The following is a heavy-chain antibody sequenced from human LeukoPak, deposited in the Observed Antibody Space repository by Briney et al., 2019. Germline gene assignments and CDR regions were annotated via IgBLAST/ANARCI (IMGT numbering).Heavy chain of an antibody. CDR1: GFTFSFYY. D-gene: IGHD3-22*01. CDR3: ARNKYYYDSSGYSGSPFDY. Sequence: GGSLRLSCAASGFTFSFYYMSWMRQAPGKGLEWVSYLSSSGSSIYYTDSVKGRFTISRDNAKNSLYLQMDSLRAEDTAVYYCARNKYYYDSSGYSGSPFDYWGQGTLVTVSS. J-gene: IGHJ4*02. V-gene: IGHV3-11*04. CDR2: LSSSGSSI.